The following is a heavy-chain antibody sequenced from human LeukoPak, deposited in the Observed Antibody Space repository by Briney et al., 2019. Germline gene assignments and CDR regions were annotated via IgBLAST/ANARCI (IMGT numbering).Heavy chain of an antibody. V-gene: IGHV3-23*01. J-gene: IGHJ6*03. CDR1: GITFSSYG. D-gene: IGHD2-15*01. Sequence: GGSLRLSCAASGITFSSYGMSWVRQAPGKGLEWVSSISSTGGTTYYADSVKGRFTISRDNSKDTLYLQMNSLRAEDTAIYYCAKNGDRGAYCTGGTCYPYFYYYMDVWGKGTTVTI. CDR3: AKNGDRGAYCTGGTCYPYFYYYMDV. CDR2: ISSTGGTT.